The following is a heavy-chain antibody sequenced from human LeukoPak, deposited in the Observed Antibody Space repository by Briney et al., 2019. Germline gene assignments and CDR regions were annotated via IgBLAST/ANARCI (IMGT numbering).Heavy chain of an antibody. V-gene: IGHV1-18*04. D-gene: IGHD6-19*01. Sequence: GASVTVSCKASGYTFTSYGISWVRQAPGQGLEWMGWISAYNGNTNYAQKLQGRVTMTTDTSTGTAYMELRSLRSDDTAVYYCAVAGFSVGNDYWGQGTLVTVSS. J-gene: IGHJ4*02. CDR2: ISAYNGNT. CDR1: GYTFTSYG. CDR3: AVAGFSVGNDY.